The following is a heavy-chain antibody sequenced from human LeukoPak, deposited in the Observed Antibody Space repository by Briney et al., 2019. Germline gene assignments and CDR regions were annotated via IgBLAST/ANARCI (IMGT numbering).Heavy chain of an antibody. D-gene: IGHD4-17*01. V-gene: IGHV4-30-4*01. Sequence: SETLSLTCTVSGGSISSGDYYWSWIRQPPGKGLGWIGYIYYSGSTYYNPSLKSRVTISVDTSKNQFSLKLSSVTAADTAVYYCARLTPYGDYSGGDYWGQGTLVTVSS. CDR1: GGSISSGDYY. CDR2: IYYSGST. CDR3: ARLTPYGDYSGGDY. J-gene: IGHJ4*02.